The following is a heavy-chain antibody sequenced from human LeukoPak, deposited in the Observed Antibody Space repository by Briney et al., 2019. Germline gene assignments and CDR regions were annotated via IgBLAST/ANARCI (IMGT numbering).Heavy chain of an antibody. J-gene: IGHJ4*02. Sequence: ASVKVSCKASGYPFSTYDINWVRQATGQGLEWMGWVNPKSGNTAYAQKFQGRVTMTRNASINTIYMELSSLRSEDTAVYYCARGRRGTLTIMVGDSWGQGSLVTVSS. CDR3: ARGRRGTLTIMVGDS. V-gene: IGHV1-8*01. D-gene: IGHD2-8*01. CDR2: VNPKSGNT. CDR1: GYPFSTYD.